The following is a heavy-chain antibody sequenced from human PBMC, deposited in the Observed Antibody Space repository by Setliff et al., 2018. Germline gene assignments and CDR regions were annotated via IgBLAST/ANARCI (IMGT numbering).Heavy chain of an antibody. J-gene: IGHJ5*02. V-gene: IGHV4-34*01. Sequence: TLSLTCAVYGGSFSGYYWSWIRQPPGKGLEWIGEINHSGSTNYNPSLKSRVTISVDTSKNQFSLKLSSVTAADTAVYYCARGVYCSSTSCSPGLNWFDPWGQGTLVTSPQ. CDR2: INHSGST. CDR3: ARGVYCSSTSCSPGLNWFDP. D-gene: IGHD2-2*01. CDR1: GGSFSGYY.